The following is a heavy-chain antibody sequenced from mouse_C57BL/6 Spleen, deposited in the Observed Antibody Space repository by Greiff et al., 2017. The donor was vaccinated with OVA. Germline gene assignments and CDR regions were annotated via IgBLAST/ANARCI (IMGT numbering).Heavy chain of an antibody. CDR3: ARGGGYGPRGFDY. CDR1: GYTFTSYW. J-gene: IGHJ2*01. V-gene: IGHV1-69*01. CDR2: IDPSDSYT. Sequence: QVQLQQPGAELVMPGASVKLSCKASGYTFTSYWMHWVKQRPGQGLEWIGEIDPSDSYTNYNQKFKGKSTLTVDKSSSTAYMQRSSLTSEDSAGYDCARGGGYGPRGFDYWGQGTTLTVSS. D-gene: IGHD2-2*01.